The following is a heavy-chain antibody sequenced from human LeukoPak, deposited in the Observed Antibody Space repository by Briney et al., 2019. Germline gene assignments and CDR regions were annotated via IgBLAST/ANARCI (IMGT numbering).Heavy chain of an antibody. Sequence: PGGSLRLSCAASGFTFSNYGMNWVRQAPGKGLEWVSYISSTRSSISYADSVKGRFTISRDNAKNSLYLQMNSLRVEDTAIYYCARGGAARPDYWGQGTLVTVSS. D-gene: IGHD6-6*01. CDR2: ISSTRSSI. V-gene: IGHV3-48*04. CDR3: ARGGAARPDY. CDR1: GFTFSNYG. J-gene: IGHJ4*02.